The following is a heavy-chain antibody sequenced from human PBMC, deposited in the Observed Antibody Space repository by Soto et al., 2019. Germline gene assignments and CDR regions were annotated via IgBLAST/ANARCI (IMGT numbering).Heavy chain of an antibody. CDR3: AKDFGHYDVVSGYPTFGN. Sequence: EVQLLESGGGLVQPGGSLRLSCAASGFTFSSYAMSWVRQAPGGGLEWVSAVSRSGDNTYYADSVKGRFTISRDNSKNTLYLQVNSLRVEHTAIYYCAKDFGHYDVVSGYPTFGNWGQGTLVTVSS. CDR2: VSRSGDNT. J-gene: IGHJ4*02. CDR1: GFTFSSYA. D-gene: IGHD3-3*01. V-gene: IGHV3-23*01.